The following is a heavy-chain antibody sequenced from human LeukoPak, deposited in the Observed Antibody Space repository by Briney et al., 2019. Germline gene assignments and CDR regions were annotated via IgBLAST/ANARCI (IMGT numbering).Heavy chain of an antibody. V-gene: IGHV3-23*01. D-gene: IGHD2-21*02. Sequence: PGGSLRLSCAASGFTFSYYYMSGVRQAPGKGLEWVSAITGSGATTYYADSVKGRFTISRDNSKNTLYLQMNSLRVEDTAVYYCAKADLTTADRDAFDIWGQGTVVTVSS. CDR2: ITGSGATT. CDR1: GFTFSYYY. CDR3: AKADLTTADRDAFDI. J-gene: IGHJ3*02.